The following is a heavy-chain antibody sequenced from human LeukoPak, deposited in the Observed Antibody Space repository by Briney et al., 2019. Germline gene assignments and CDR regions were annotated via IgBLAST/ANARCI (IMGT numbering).Heavy chain of an antibody. Sequence: PGGSLRLSCAASGFTFNTYLMSWVRQAPGKGLEWVAKIKEDGSEKDYVDSVKGRFTISRDNAKNSLYLQMNSLRAEDTAVYYCARSEVVRGVTKPGYWGQGTLVTVSS. J-gene: IGHJ4*02. CDR3: ARSEVVRGVTKPGY. CDR1: GFTFNTYL. CDR2: IKEDGSEK. D-gene: IGHD3-10*01. V-gene: IGHV3-7*01.